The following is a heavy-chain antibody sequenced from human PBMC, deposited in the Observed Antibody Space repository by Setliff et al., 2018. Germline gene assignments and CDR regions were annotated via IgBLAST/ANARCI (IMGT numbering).Heavy chain of an antibody. CDR1: GYIFSSYG. CDR2: ISA. D-gene: IGHD2-15*01. J-gene: IGHJ4*02. Sequence: ASVKVSCKASGYIFSSYGINWVRQAPGQGLEWMGWISAYARKFQGRVIMTTDTSTDTAYMELRSLRSDDTAIYYCARGPPEFVVAPAEGKFDYWGQGTLGTAPQ. CDR3: ARGPPEFVVAPAEGKFDY. V-gene: IGHV1-18*01.